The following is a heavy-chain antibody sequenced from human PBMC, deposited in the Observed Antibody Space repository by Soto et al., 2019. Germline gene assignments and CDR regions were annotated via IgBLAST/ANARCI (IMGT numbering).Heavy chain of an antibody. D-gene: IGHD4-17*01. J-gene: IGHJ5*02. CDR3: ARSGSTVTTVGWFDP. CDR1: GGSISSYY. CDR2: IYYSGST. Sequence: SETLSLTCTVSGGSISSYYWSWIRQPPGKGLEWIGYIYYSGSTNYNPSLKSRVTISVDTSKNQFSLKLSSVTAADTAVYYCARSGSTVTTVGWFDPWGQGTLVTVSS. V-gene: IGHV4-59*08.